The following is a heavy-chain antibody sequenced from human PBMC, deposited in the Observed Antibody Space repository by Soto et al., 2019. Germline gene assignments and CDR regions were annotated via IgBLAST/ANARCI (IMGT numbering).Heavy chain of an antibody. Sequence: SETLSLTCAVYGGTFSGYCWSWVRQPPGKGLEWIGEVNHSGSTNYIPSLKSRVTISVDTSKNQFSLKLSSVTAADTAVYYCARGVYGPSFGLASLDYWGQGTLVTVSS. J-gene: IGHJ4*02. CDR3: ARGVYGPSFGLASLDY. V-gene: IGHV4-34*01. CDR2: VNHSGST. CDR1: GGTFSGYC. D-gene: IGHD3-3*01.